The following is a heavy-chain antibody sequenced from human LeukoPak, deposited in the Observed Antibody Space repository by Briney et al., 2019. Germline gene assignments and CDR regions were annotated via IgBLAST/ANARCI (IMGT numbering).Heavy chain of an antibody. CDR2: IYPGDSHT. CDR3: ARSDSYSFDY. CDR1: GYTLTIYW. Sequence: GESLKISCKTSGYTLTIYWIGWVRQMPGKGLEWVGIIYPGDSHTRYSPSFQGQVTISADKSISTSYLQWSSLKASDTAIFYCARSDSYSFDYWGQGTLVTVSS. V-gene: IGHV5-51*01. J-gene: IGHJ4*02.